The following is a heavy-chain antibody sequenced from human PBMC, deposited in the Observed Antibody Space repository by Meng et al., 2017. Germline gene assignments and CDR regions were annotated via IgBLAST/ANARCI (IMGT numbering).Heavy chain of an antibody. Sequence: QVQPQGSGPGLVNACGASPLPCVVSGGSISSSNLWSWVRPPPGKGLEWIGEIYHSGSTNYNPSLKSRVTISVDKSKTQFSLKLSSVTAADTAVYYCARDRGAVAGTNFDYWGQGTLVTVS. V-gene: IGHV4-4*02. CDR1: GGSISSSNL. CDR3: ARDRGAVAGTNFDY. D-gene: IGHD6-19*01. J-gene: IGHJ4*02. CDR2: IYHSGST.